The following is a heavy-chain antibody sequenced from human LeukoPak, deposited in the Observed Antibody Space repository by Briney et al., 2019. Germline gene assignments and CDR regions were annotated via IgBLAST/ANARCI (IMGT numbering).Heavy chain of an antibody. V-gene: IGHV3-48*01. CDR2: INSISSII. D-gene: IGHD6-13*01. CDR1: GFTFNTYS. J-gene: IGHJ4*02. CDR3: ARSRPGTEAGQPSFDY. Sequence: GGSLRLSCAASGFTFNTYSMSWVRQAPGKGLEWVSYINSISSIIYYADSVKGRFTISRDNAKSSLYLQMNSLRAEDTAVYYCARSRPGTEAGQPSFDYWGQGTLVTVSS.